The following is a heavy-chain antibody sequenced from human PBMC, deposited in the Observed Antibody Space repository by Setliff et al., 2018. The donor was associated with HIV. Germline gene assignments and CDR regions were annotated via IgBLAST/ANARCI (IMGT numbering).Heavy chain of an antibody. CDR1: GGSISNNSYY. D-gene: IGHD6-19*01. Sequence: SETLSLTCTVSGGSISNNSYYWGWIRQPPGKGLEWIGNIHYSRSTSYNPSFKNRVTFSVDTSKNHFSLKLTSVTAADTAAYYCAGMKIAVAGTGFDNWGQGTLVTVSS. J-gene: IGHJ4*02. CDR2: IHYSRST. CDR3: AGMKIAVAGTGFDN. V-gene: IGHV4-39*02.